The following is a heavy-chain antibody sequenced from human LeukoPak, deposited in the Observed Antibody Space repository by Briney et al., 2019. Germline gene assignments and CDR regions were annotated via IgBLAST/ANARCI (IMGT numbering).Heavy chain of an antibody. CDR1: GYTFTGDD. CDR2: GNPNSGGT. D-gene: IGHD2-15*01. V-gene: IGHV1-2*02. Sequence: GPSVKVSCKASGYTFTGDDMHWVRQAPGQGLEWMGWGNPNSGGTKYAQQFQGRVTLTRDKSISTAYMELSRLRCDDTAVYYCARSYSICSGPPFDPWGQGTLVTVSS. CDR3: ARSYSICSGPPFDP. J-gene: IGHJ5*02.